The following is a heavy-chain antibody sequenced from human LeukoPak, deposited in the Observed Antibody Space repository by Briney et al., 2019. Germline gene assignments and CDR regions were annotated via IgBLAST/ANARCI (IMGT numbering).Heavy chain of an antibody. J-gene: IGHJ6*02. CDR3: ARDGVVGATTYYGMDV. CDR1: RFQFSSYA. D-gene: IGHD1-26*01. Sequence: GGSLRLSCVASRFQFSSYAMSWVRQAPGKGLEWVSSISSSSSYIYYADSVKGRFTISRDNAKNSLYLQMNSLRAEDTAVYYCARDGVVGATTYYGMDVWGQGTTVTVSS. CDR2: ISSSSSYI. V-gene: IGHV3-21*01.